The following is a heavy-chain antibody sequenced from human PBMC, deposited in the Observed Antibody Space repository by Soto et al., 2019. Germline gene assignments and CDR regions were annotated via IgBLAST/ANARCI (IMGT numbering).Heavy chain of an antibody. D-gene: IGHD6-6*01. V-gene: IGHV4-39*01. J-gene: IGHJ4*02. CDR3: SRFAARPPFEY. Sequence: SETLSLTCIVSGGSINSSYYWGWIRQPPGKAPEWIGSIYYSGITYYNPSLKSRVTISLDLSRNQVSLKMTSVTAADTAVYYCSRFAARPPFEYWGQGLVVTVSS. CDR1: GGSINSSYY. CDR2: IYYSGIT.